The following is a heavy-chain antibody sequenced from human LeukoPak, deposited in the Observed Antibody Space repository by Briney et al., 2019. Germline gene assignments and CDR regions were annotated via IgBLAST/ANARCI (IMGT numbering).Heavy chain of an antibody. CDR1: GFTFSSYT. Sequence: GGSLRLSCAASGFTFSSYTMSWVRQAPGKGLEWVSAISGSGGSTYYADSVKGRFTISRDNSKNTLYLQMNSLRAEDTAVYYCAKAPYSSSWYYFDYWGQGTLVTVSS. V-gene: IGHV3-23*01. D-gene: IGHD6-13*01. CDR3: AKAPYSSSWYYFDY. CDR2: ISGSGGST. J-gene: IGHJ4*02.